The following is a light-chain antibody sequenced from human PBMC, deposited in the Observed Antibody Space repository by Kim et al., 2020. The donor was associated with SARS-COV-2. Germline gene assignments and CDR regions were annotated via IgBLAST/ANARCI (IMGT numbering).Light chain of an antibody. CDR3: QLWDSNNDHVV. CDR2: YDS. Sequence: SYELTQPPSVSVAPEKTARITCDGNNIGSKSVHWYQQKAGQAPVLVIFYDSDRPSRIPERFSGSNSGNTATLTVSRVEAGDEAAYYCQLWDSNNDHVVFGGGTQLTVL. CDR1: NIGSKS. J-gene: IGLJ2*01. V-gene: IGLV3-21*04.